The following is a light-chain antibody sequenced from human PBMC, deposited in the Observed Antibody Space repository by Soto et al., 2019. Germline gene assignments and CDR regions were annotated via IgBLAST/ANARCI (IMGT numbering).Light chain of an antibody. CDR1: SGDVGVYKL. J-gene: IGLJ1*01. CDR2: EVS. V-gene: IGLV2-14*01. CDR3: GSYTGTIYV. Sequence: QSALTQPASVSGSPGQSITISCTGTSGDVGVYKLVSWYQQHPGKAPKLIIYEVSNRPSGVSIRFSGSMSGNTASLTISGIQAEDEADYYCGSYTGTIYVFGTGTKVT.